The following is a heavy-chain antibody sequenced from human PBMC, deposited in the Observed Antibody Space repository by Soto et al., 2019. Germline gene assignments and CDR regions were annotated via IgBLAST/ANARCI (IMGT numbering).Heavy chain of an antibody. J-gene: IGHJ1*01. CDR1: GGTFSSYT. Sequence: QVQLVQSGAEVKKPGSSVKVSCKASGGTFSSYTISWVRQAPGQGLEWMGRIIPILGIANYAQKFQGRVTITADKSTSTAYMELSSLRSEDTAVYYCARDPPDYGDIPEYFQHWGQGTLVTVSS. CDR3: ARDPPDYGDIPEYFQH. D-gene: IGHD4-17*01. V-gene: IGHV1-69*08. CDR2: IIPILGIA.